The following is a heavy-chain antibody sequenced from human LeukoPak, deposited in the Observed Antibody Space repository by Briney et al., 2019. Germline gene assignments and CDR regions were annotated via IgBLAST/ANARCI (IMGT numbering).Heavy chain of an antibody. CDR2: IYHSGST. CDR3: ATTIAAAARMDV. D-gene: IGHD6-13*01. Sequence: SETLSLTCTVSGYSISTGYYWDWIRQPPGKGLEWIGIIYHSGSTYYNPSLKSRVTISVDTSKNQFSLKLSSVTAADTAVYYCATTIAAAARMDVWGKGTTVTVSS. V-gene: IGHV4-38-2*02. CDR1: GYSISTGYY. J-gene: IGHJ6*04.